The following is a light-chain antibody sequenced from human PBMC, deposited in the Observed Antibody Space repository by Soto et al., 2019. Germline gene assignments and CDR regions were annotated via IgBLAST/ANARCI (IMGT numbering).Light chain of an antibody. V-gene: IGKV3-11*01. Sequence: EIVLTQDPATLSLSPVVRATLSCRARQRVSSYLAWYQPKPGQDPRLLIYDASNRATGIPARFSGSGSGTDFTLTISSLEPEDLAVYYCQQRSNWPPRITFGQGTRLEIK. CDR3: QQRSNWPPRIT. CDR2: DAS. CDR1: QRVSSY. J-gene: IGKJ5*01.